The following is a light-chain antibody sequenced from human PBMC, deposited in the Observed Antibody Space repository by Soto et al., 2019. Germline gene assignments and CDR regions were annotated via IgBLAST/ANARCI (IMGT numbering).Light chain of an antibody. CDR2: LGS. Sequence: MTQSPSTLSASVGDRVTITCRASQSISSWLAWYLQKPGQSPQLLIYLGSNRASGVPDRFSGSGSGTDFTLKISRVEAEDVGVYYCMQALQTPWTFGQGTKVDI. CDR3: MQALQTPWT. J-gene: IGKJ1*01. CDR1: QSISSW. V-gene: IGKV2-28*01.